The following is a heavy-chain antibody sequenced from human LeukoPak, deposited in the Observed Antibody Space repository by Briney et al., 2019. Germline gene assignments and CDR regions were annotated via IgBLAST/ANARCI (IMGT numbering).Heavy chain of an antibody. Sequence: ASVKVSCKASGYTFTGYYMHWVRQAPGQGLEWMGWINPNSGGTNYAQKFQSWVTMTRDTSISTAYMELSRLRSDDTAVYYCARDLKDGGLVVPAAPSHGMDVWGKGTTVTVSS. CDR2: INPNSGGT. J-gene: IGHJ6*04. CDR1: GYTFTGYY. V-gene: IGHV1-2*04. D-gene: IGHD2-2*01. CDR3: ARDLKDGGLVVPAAPSHGMDV.